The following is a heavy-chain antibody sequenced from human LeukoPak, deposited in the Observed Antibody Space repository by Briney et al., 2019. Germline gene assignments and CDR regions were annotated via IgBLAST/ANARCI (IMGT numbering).Heavy chain of an antibody. CDR1: GFSFDDYA. CDR2: ITSRGSTI. D-gene: IGHD3-22*01. CDR3: ATSSAYSYFDFAY. J-gene: IGHJ4*02. V-gene: IGHV3-48*03. Sequence: GGSLRLSCAASGFSFDDYAMNWVRQAPGKGLEWVSYITSRGSTIYYADSVKGRFTMSRDNAKNSLYLQMNSLRAEDTAVYYCATSSAYSYFDFAYWGQGPLVTAYS.